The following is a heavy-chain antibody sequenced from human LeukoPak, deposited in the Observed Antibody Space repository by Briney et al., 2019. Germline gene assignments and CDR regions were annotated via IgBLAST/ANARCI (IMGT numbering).Heavy chain of an antibody. CDR1: GYSISSGYY. J-gene: IGHJ3*02. CDR3: ARPGVGSGRYGAFDI. D-gene: IGHD5-18*01. Sequence: SETLSLTCTVSGYSISSGYYWGWIRQPPGKELEWIGYIYYSGSTNYNPSLKSRVTISVDTSKNQFSLKLSSVTAADTAVYYCARPGVGSGRYGAFDIWGQGTMVTVSS. CDR2: IYYSGST. V-gene: IGHV4-38-2*02.